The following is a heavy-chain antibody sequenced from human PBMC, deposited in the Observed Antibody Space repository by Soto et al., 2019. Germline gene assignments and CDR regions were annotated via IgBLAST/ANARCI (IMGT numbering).Heavy chain of an antibody. CDR2: INPNTGDT. CDR1: GYTFTDYF. J-gene: IGHJ4*02. CDR3: ARDMQGWGGY. Sequence: ASVKVSCKASGYTFTDYFMHWVLQAPGQGLEWMGWINPNTGDTNSAQTFQDRVTMTRDTSTNTAYMEVSRLTFDDTAVYYCARDMQGWGGYWGQGTLVTVSS. V-gene: IGHV1-2*02. D-gene: IGHD3-16*01.